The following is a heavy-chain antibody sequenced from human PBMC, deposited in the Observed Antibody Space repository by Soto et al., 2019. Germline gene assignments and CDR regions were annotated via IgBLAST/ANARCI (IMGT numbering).Heavy chain of an antibody. CDR2: IIPIFGTA. Sequence: VKVSCTASGGTFSSYAISWVRQAPGQGLEWMGGIIPIFGTANYAQKFQGRVTITADESTSTAYMELSSLRSEDTAVYYCARGTIVVVPAAYYYYYGMDVWGQGTTVTVS. CDR3: ARGTIVVVPAAYYYYYGMDV. J-gene: IGHJ6*02. V-gene: IGHV1-69*01. D-gene: IGHD2-2*01. CDR1: GGTFSSYA.